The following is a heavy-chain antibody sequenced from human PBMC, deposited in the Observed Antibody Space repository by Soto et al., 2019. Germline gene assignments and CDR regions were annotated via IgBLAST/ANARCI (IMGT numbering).Heavy chain of an antibody. Sequence: GGSLRLSCAASGFTFSNYAMGWVRQAPGRGLEWVAAIGGSGGTTYNVDSVKGRFTISRDNSKNTLFLQLNSLRVDDTAVYFCAKIAEAVAGTVYGYWGQGTLVTVSS. J-gene: IGHJ4*02. CDR1: GFTFSNYA. CDR3: AKIAEAVAGTVYGY. V-gene: IGHV3-23*01. CDR2: IGGSGGTT. D-gene: IGHD6-19*01.